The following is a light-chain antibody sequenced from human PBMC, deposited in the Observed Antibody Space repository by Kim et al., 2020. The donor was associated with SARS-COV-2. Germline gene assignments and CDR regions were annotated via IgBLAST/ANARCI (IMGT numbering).Light chain of an antibody. V-gene: IGKV1-5*03. CDR2: KAS. CDR3: QQYKNYPLT. Sequence: DIQMTQSPSTLSASVGDGVTITCRASQSITGSLAWYQQKAGKAPKVLIYKASSLKSGVPSRFSGSGSGTEFTLTISNLQPDDFATYYCQQYKNYPLTFGGGTKVDIK. J-gene: IGKJ4*01. CDR1: QSITGS.